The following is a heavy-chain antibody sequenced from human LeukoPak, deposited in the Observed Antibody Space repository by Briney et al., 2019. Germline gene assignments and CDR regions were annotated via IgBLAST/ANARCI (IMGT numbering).Heavy chain of an antibody. CDR2: ISAYNGNT. CDR3: ARDILVVPAAHDAFDI. CDR1: GYTFTSYG. D-gene: IGHD2-2*01. Sequence: ASVKVSCKASGYTFTSYGISWVRQAPRQGLEWMGWISAYNGNTNYAQKLQGRVTMTTDTSTSTAYMELRSLRSDDTAVYYCARDILVVPAAHDAFDIWGQGTMVTVSS. V-gene: IGHV1-18*01. J-gene: IGHJ3*02.